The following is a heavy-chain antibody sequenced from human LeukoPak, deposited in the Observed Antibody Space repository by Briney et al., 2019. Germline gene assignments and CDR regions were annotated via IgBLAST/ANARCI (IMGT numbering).Heavy chain of an antibody. CDR2: ISYDGSNK. D-gene: IGHD3-22*01. Sequence: RSLRLSCAASGFTFSSYGMHWVRQAPGKGLEWVAVISYDGSNKYYADSVKGRFTISRDNSKNTLYLQMNSLRAEDTAVSYCAKVDYYDSSGLVDPWGQGTLVTVSS. V-gene: IGHV3-30*18. CDR3: AKVDYYDSSGLVDP. CDR1: GFTFSSYG. J-gene: IGHJ5*02.